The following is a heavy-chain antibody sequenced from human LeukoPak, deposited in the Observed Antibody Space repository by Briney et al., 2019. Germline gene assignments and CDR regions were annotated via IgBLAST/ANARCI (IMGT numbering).Heavy chain of an antibody. CDR3: AKGAYCSGGSCYVLDV. CDR2: ISYDGSNK. CDR1: GFTFSSYG. D-gene: IGHD2-15*01. Sequence: GRSLRLSCAASGFTFSSYGMHWVRQAPGKGLEWVAVISYDGSNKYYADSVKGRLTISRDNSKNTLYLQINSLRAEDTAVYYCAKGAYCSGGSCYVLDVWGKGTTVTVSP. J-gene: IGHJ6*04. V-gene: IGHV3-30*18.